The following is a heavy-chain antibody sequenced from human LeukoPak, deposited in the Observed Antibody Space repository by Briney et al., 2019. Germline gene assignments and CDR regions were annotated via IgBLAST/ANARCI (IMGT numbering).Heavy chain of an antibody. D-gene: IGHD3-3*01. CDR3: ARGAEYAYYDFWSGYYPGIDGMDV. CDR2: IYHSGST. V-gene: IGHV4-30-2*01. Sequence: SQTLSLTCAVSGGSISSGGYSWSWIRQPPGKGLEWIGYIYHSGSTNYNPSLKSRVTISVDKSKNQFSLKLGSVTAADTAVYYCARGAEYAYYDFWSGYYPGIDGMDVWGQGTTVTVSS. J-gene: IGHJ6*02. CDR1: GGSISSGGYS.